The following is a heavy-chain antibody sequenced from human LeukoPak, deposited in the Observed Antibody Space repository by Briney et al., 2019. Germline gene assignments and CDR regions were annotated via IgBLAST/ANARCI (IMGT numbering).Heavy chain of an antibody. Sequence: PGGSLRLSCAASGFTFSSYSMNRVRQAPGKGLEWVSSISSSSSYIYYADSVKGRFTISRDNAKNSLYLQMNSLRAEDTAVYYCARAPNIVLMVYAITYGMDVWGQGTTVTVSS. CDR1: GFTFSSYS. J-gene: IGHJ6*02. CDR2: ISSSSSYI. CDR3: ARAPNIVLMVYAITYGMDV. V-gene: IGHV3-21*01. D-gene: IGHD2-8*01.